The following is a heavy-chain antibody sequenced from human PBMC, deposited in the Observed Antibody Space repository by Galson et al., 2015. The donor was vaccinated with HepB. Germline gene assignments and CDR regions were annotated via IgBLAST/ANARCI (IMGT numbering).Heavy chain of an antibody. CDR2: ISSSSSSK. Sequence: SLRLSCAASGFTFSSFNMNWVRQAPGKGLEWVSYISSSSSSKYYADSVKGRFTVSRDNAKNSLYLQMNSLRAEDTAVYYCATSVITSLYYYYYMDVWGKGTTVTVSS. J-gene: IGHJ6*03. CDR1: GFTFSSFN. CDR3: ATSVITSLYYYYYMDV. D-gene: IGHD4-11*01. V-gene: IGHV3-48*01.